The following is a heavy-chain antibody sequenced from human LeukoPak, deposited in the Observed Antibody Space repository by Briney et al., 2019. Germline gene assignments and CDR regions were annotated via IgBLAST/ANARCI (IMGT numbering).Heavy chain of an antibody. J-gene: IGHJ3*01. CDR3: ARGFCSGGTCYRITGTFDV. V-gene: IGHV3-21*01. Sequence: GGSLRLSCAASGFTFSSYNMNWVRQAPGKGLEWVSFISSSSSYIYYADSVKGRFTISRDNGNNSLFLEMTSLRADDTAVYYCARGFCSGGTCYRITGTFDVWGHGTMVSVSS. D-gene: IGHD2-15*01. CDR1: GFTFSSYN. CDR2: ISSSSSYI.